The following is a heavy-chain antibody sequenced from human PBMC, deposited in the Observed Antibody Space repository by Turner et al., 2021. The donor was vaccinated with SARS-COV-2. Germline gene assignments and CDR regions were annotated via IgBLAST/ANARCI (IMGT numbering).Heavy chain of an antibody. V-gene: IGHV3-30*18. CDR2: ISYDGSNK. CDR3: AKQGGPYCSGGSCYLHYFDY. Sequence: QVQLVESGGRVVRPCGSLRLSCAASGSSFSSYGMHWVRQAPGKGLEGVAVISYDGSNKYYADSVKGRITISRDNSKNTLYLQMNSLRAEDTAVYYCAKQGGPYCSGGSCYLHYFDYWGQGTLVTVSS. D-gene: IGHD2-15*01. CDR1: GSSFSSYG. J-gene: IGHJ4*02.